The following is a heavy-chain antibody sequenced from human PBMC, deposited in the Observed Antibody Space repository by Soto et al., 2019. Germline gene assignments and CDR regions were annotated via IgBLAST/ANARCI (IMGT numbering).Heavy chain of an antibody. J-gene: IGHJ4*02. V-gene: IGHV3-23*01. CDR2: ISGSGGST. CDR1: GFTFSNYP. CDR3: AKSGRLIVVVT. Sequence: EVQLLESGGGLVQPGGSLRLSCAASGFTFSNYPMNWVRQAPGKGLEWVSTISGSGGSTYYADSVKGRFTISRYNSKNTLYRQMNTLRADDTAVYYCAKSGRLIVVVTGGQGTLVTVSS. D-gene: IGHD3-22*01.